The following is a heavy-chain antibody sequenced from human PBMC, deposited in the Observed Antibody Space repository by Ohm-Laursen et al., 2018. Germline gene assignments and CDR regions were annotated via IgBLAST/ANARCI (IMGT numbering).Heavy chain of an antibody. Sequence: SLRLSCSASGFTFSTYWMSWVRQAPGKGLEWVSGTTWNGDSIAYADSVKGRFTISRDNAKNSLYLQMNSLRAEDTAVYYCARDLPAMVMWGQGTLVTVSS. CDR1: GFTFSTYW. CDR2: TTWNGDSI. V-gene: IGHV3-20*04. CDR3: ARDLPAMVM. J-gene: IGHJ4*02. D-gene: IGHD5-18*01.